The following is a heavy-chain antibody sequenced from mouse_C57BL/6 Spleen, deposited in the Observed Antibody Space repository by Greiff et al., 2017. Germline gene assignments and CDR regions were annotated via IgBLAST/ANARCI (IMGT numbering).Heavy chain of an antibody. V-gene: IGHV1-15*01. D-gene: IGHD2-4*01. CDR2: IDPETGGT. CDR1: GYTFTDYE. J-gene: IGHJ3*01. CDR3: TRSDYDEAWFAY. Sequence: VQLQQSGAELVRPGASVTLSCKASGYTFTDYEMHWVKQTPVHGLEWIGAIDPETGGTAYNQKFKGKAILTADKSSSTAHMELRSLTSEDSAVYYCTRSDYDEAWFAYWGQGTLVTVSA.